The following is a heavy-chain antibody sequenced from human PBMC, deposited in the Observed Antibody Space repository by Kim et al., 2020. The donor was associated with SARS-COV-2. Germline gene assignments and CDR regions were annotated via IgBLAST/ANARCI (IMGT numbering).Heavy chain of an antibody. V-gene: IGHV3-23*01. CDR1: GITLSTYA. CDR3: AKSKMGYTYGKFDY. Sequence: GGSLRLSCAASGITLSTYAMSWVRQAPGKGLEWVSGISASGGSTFYADSVKGRFAISRDTSKNTLYLQLHSRRAEDTAVYYCAKSKMGYTYGKFDYWGQGTRVTVSS. J-gene: IGHJ4*02. D-gene: IGHD5-18*01. CDR2: ISASGGST.